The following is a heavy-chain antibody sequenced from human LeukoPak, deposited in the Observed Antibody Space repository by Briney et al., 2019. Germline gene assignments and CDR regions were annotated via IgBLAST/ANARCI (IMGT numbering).Heavy chain of an antibody. J-gene: IGHJ5*02. CDR2: IIPIFGTA. Sequence: ASVTVSCKASGGTFSSYAISWVRQAPGQGLEWMGGIIPIFGTANYAQKFQGRVTITTDESTSPAYTELSSLISEDTAVYYCARESHVPYNWFDPWGQGTLVTVSS. CDR3: ARESHVPYNWFDP. V-gene: IGHV1-69*05. CDR1: GGTFSSYA.